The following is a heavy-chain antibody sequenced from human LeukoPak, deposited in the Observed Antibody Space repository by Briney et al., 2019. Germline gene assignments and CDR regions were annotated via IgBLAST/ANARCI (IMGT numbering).Heavy chain of an antibody. Sequence: PGRSLRLSCAASGFTFSSYAMHWVRQAPGKGLEWVAVISYDGSNKYYADSVKGRFTISRDNSKNTLYLQMNSLRAEDTAVYYCAKDVGYNWNFYYYMDVWGKGTTVTVSS. V-gene: IGHV3-30-3*01. D-gene: IGHD1-20*01. J-gene: IGHJ6*03. CDR3: AKDVGYNWNFYYYMDV. CDR1: GFTFSSYA. CDR2: ISYDGSNK.